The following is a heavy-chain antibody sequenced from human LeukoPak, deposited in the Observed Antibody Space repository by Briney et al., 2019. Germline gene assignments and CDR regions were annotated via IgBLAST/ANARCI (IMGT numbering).Heavy chain of an antibody. Sequence: GSSVTVSCTASGGTFSSYAISWVRQAPGQGLEWMGGIIPIFGTANYAQKFQGRVTITADESTSTAYMELSSLRSEDTAVYYCARDSDGGSSLFDYWGQGTLVTVSS. J-gene: IGHJ4*02. D-gene: IGHD6-25*01. CDR1: GGTFSSYA. V-gene: IGHV1-69*01. CDR3: ARDSDGGSSLFDY. CDR2: IIPIFGTA.